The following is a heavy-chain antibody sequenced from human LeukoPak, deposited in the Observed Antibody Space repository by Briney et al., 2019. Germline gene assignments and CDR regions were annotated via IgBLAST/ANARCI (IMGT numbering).Heavy chain of an antibody. CDR2: IRNDGSKD. CDR3: VKGGSSSHNWFDP. D-gene: IGHD6-13*01. CDR1: GFTFSDFG. Sequence: GGSLRLSCAASGFTFSDFGMHWVRQAPGMGLEWVAFIRNDGSKDYYPDSVKGRFTISRDNSRTTLYLQMHSLRIEDTAVYYCVKGGSSSHNWFDPWGQGILVTVSS. J-gene: IGHJ5*02. V-gene: IGHV3-30*02.